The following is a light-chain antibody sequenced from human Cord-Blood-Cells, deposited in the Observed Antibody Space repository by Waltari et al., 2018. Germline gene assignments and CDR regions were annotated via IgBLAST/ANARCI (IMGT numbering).Light chain of an antibody. J-gene: IGLJ1*01. Sequence: YELTQPPSVSVSPGQTASITCSGDKLGDKYACWYQQKPGQSPVLVSYQDSKRPSGIPERVSGSNSGNTATLTISGTQAMDEADYYCQAWDSSTYVFGTGTKVTVL. CDR1: KLGDKY. V-gene: IGLV3-1*01. CDR2: QDS. CDR3: QAWDSSTYV.